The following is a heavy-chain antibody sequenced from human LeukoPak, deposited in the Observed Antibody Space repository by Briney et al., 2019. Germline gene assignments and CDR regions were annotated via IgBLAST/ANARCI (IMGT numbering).Heavy chain of an antibody. V-gene: IGHV4-39*01. CDR3: ARRYPYCSSTSCYPLPYFDY. Sequence: SETLSLTCTVSGGSISSSSYYWGWIRQPPGKGLEWIGSIYYSGSTCYNPSLKSRVTISVDTSKNQLSLKLSSVTAADTAVYYCARRYPYCSSTSCYPLPYFDYWGQGTLVTVSS. J-gene: IGHJ4*02. D-gene: IGHD2-2*01. CDR2: IYYSGST. CDR1: GGSISSSSYY.